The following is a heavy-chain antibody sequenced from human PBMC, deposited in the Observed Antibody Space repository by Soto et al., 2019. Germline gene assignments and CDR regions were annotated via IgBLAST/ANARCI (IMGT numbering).Heavy chain of an antibody. Sequence: SETLSLTCTVSGGSISSYYWSWIRQPPGKGLEWIGYIYYSGSTNYNPSLKSRVTISVDTSKNQFSLKLSSVTAADTAVYYCARGDYYDSSGYYLSDAFDIWGQGTMVTVS. CDR2: IYYSGST. CDR1: GGSISSYY. V-gene: IGHV4-59*01. J-gene: IGHJ3*02. D-gene: IGHD3-22*01. CDR3: ARGDYYDSSGYYLSDAFDI.